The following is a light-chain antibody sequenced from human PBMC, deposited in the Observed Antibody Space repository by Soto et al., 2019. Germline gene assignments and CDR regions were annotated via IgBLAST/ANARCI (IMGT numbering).Light chain of an antibody. J-gene: IGLJ3*02. CDR1: NIGSKN. Sequence: SYELTQPLSVSVALGQTARITCGGNNIGSKNVHWYQQKPGQAPVLVMYRDSNRPSGIPERISGSNSGNTATLTISRAQAGDEADYYCHVWDTSTAVFGGGTKLTVL. V-gene: IGLV3-9*01. CDR3: HVWDTSTAV. CDR2: RDS.